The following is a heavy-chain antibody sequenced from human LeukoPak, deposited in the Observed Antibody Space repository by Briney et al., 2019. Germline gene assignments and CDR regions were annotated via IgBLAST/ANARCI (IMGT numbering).Heavy chain of an antibody. CDR3: ARHEYGGNGPFDH. J-gene: IGHJ4*02. CDR1: GGSISSYY. CDR2: IYYSGSA. D-gene: IGHD4-23*01. V-gene: IGHV4-59*08. Sequence: SETLSLTCTVSGGSISSYYWSWIRQPPGKGLEWIGYIYYSGSANYNPSLKSRVTISVDTSKNQFSLKLSSVTAADTAVYYCARHEYGGNGPFDHWGQGTLVTVSS.